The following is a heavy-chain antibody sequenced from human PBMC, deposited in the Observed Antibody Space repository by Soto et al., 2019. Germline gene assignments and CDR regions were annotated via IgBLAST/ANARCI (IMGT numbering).Heavy chain of an antibody. V-gene: IGHV3-23*01. CDR1: GFTFSNHG. D-gene: IGHD3-9*01. Sequence: GRSLRLSWAASGFTFSNHGMPLIRQAQGKGLEWVSAISASGGSTYYADSVKGRFTISRDNSENTLYLQMNSLRAEDTAVYYCARDGRRYFDWLPNYYYYYGMDVWGQGTTVTVSS. CDR2: ISASGGST. CDR3: ARDGRRYFDWLPNYYYYYGMDV. J-gene: IGHJ6*02.